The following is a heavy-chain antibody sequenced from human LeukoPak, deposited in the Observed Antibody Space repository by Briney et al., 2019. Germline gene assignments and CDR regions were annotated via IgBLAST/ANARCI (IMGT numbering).Heavy chain of an antibody. CDR1: GDSVSSNSAP. Sequence: SHTVALLCAICGDSVSSNSAPWNSITQSPARVLEWQGRTYYRSQWYNDYAVSVNSRMIVHSDTAKNQLSLQLNSVTPEDTAVYYCARGANWAIDYWGQGTLVTVSS. V-gene: IGHV6-1*01. J-gene: IGHJ4*02. CDR3: ARGANWAIDY. D-gene: IGHD7-27*01. CDR2: TYYRSQWYN.